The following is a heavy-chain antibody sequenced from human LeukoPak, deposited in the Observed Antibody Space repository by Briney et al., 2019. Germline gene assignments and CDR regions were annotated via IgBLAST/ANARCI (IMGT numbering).Heavy chain of an antibody. Sequence: PSQTLSLTCTVSGGSIGSGGYYWSWIRQHPGKGLEWIGYIYYSGSTYYNPSLKSRVTISVDTSKNQFSLKLSSVTAADTAVYYCARSGLRSYWYFDLWGRGTLVTVSS. CDR2: IYYSGST. V-gene: IGHV4-31*03. CDR1: GGSIGSGGYY. D-gene: IGHD4-17*01. J-gene: IGHJ2*01. CDR3: ARSGLRSYWYFDL.